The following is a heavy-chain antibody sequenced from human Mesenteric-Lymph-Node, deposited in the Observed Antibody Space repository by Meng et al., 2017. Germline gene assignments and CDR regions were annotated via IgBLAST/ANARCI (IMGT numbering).Heavy chain of an antibody. J-gene: IGHJ4*02. D-gene: IGHD3-3*01. Sequence: EVQLLESGGGLVQPGGCLRLYGSASGFPFSSYALSWVRQAPGKGLEWVSTIRGSGGSTFYTDSVKGRFTISRDNSKNTLYLQMNSLRAEDTAVYYCAKIRIFGVINQDYWGQGTLVTVSS. CDR3: AKIRIFGVINQDY. CDR2: IRGSGGST. V-gene: IGHV3-23*01. CDR1: GFPFSSYA.